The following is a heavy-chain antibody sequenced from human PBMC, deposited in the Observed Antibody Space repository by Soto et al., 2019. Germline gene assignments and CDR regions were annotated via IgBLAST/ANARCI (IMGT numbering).Heavy chain of an antibody. Sequence: QLQLQESGPGLVKPSETLSLTCTVSGGSLSSSTYYWGWIRQPPGKELEWIGSIYYSGSTCYIPSLKCRVTISVDTTKNQFPLQLSSVTAADTAVYYFANSYGDYVSYWGQGTLFTVSS. CDR2: IYYSGST. D-gene: IGHD4-17*01. J-gene: IGHJ4*02. V-gene: IGHV4-39*01. CDR1: GGSLSSSTYY. CDR3: ANSYGDYVSY.